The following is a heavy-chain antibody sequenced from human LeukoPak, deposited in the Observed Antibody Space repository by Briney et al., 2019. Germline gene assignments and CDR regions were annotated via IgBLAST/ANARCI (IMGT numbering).Heavy chain of an antibody. CDR3: ATGPFSIFGVDKNWFDP. Sequence: GASVKVSCKASGYTFTSYDINWVRQATGQGLEWMGWMNPNSGSTGYAQKFQGRGTMTRNTSISTAYMELSSLRSEYTAVYYFATGPFSIFGVDKNWFDPWGQRTLVTVSS. V-gene: IGHV1-8*01. J-gene: IGHJ5*02. D-gene: IGHD3-3*01. CDR2: MNPNSGST. CDR1: GYTFTSYD.